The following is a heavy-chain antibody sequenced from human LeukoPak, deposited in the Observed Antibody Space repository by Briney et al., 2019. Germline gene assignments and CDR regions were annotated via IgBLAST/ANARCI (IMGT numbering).Heavy chain of an antibody. D-gene: IGHD3-22*01. CDR1: GGSISSYY. J-gene: IGHJ3*02. V-gene: IGHV4-59*01. CDR2: IYYSGST. CDR3: ARGHYYEPFDI. Sequence: PSETLSLTCTVSGGSISSYYWSWIRQPPEKGLGWIGYIYYSGSTNYNPSLKSRVTISVDTSKNQFSLKLSSVTAADTAVYYCARGHYYEPFDIWGQGTMVTVSS.